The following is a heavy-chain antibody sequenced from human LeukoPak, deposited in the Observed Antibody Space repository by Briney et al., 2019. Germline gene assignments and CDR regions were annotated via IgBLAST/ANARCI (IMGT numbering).Heavy chain of an antibody. CDR1: GYSFTSYW. D-gene: IGHD3-22*01. CDR2: IDPSDSYT. Sequence: GESLKISCKGSGYSFTSYWISWVRQMPGKGLEWMGRIDPSDSYTNYSPSFQGHVTISADKSISTAYPQWSSLKASDTAMYYCARLPHYYDSSGYYSGYYGMDVWGQGTTVTVSS. CDR3: ARLPHYYDSSGYYSGYYGMDV. V-gene: IGHV5-10-1*01. J-gene: IGHJ6*02.